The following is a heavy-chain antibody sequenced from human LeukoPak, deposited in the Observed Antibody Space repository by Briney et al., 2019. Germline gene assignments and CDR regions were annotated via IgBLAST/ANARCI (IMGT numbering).Heavy chain of an antibody. J-gene: IGHJ4*02. CDR3: ARGPSSTITAGFFDY. CDR2: INPHSGGT. D-gene: IGHD1-20*01. Sequence: ASVKVSCKASGYTFIGYYMHWVRQAPGQGLEWMGWINPHSGGTKYAQKFQGRVTMTSDTSISTAYMELSSLSSDDTAVRYCARGPSSTITAGFFDYWGQGTLVTVSS. V-gene: IGHV1-2*02. CDR1: GYTFIGYY.